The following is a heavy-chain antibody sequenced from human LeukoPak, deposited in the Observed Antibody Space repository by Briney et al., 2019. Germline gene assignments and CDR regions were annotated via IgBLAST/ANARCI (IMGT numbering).Heavy chain of an antibody. Sequence: SETLSLTCAVSGGSISSGGYSWSWIRQPPGKGLEWIGYIYHSGSTYYNPSLKSRVTISVDRSKNQFSLKLSSVTAADTAVYYCARAAYYYGSGSFHFDYWGQGTLVTVSS. CDR3: ARAAYYYGSGSFHFDY. CDR2: IYHSGST. CDR1: GGSISSGGYS. D-gene: IGHD3-10*01. V-gene: IGHV4-30-2*01. J-gene: IGHJ4*02.